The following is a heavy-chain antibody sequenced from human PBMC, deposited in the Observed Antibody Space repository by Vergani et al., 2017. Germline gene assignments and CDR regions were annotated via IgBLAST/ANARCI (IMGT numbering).Heavy chain of an antibody. CDR2: IGYDGRIK. CDR3: AKDERENSDYGYFDC. CDR1: GFSFNTYG. Sequence: QVQLVETGGGVVQPGGSLRLYCATFGFSFNTYGAHWVRQAPGKGLEWVAFIGYDGRIKYNVDSVKGRFTISRDTSKKTLSLQMRSLRAGDTAVYYCAKDERENSDYGYFDCWGQGTLVTVSS. J-gene: IGHJ4*02. V-gene: IGHV3-30*02. D-gene: IGHD4-17*01.